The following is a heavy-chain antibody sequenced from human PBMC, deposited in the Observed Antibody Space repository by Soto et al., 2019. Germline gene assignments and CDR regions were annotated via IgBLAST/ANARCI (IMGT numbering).Heavy chain of an antibody. J-gene: IGHJ6*02. CDR2: IIPIFGTA. V-gene: IGHV1-69*01. D-gene: IGHD6-19*01. Sequence: QVQLVQSGAEVKKPGSSVKVSCKASGGTFSSYAISWVRQAPGQGLEWMGGIIPIFGTANYAQKFQGRVTITADEYTSTDYMELSSLRSEDTAVYYCARGEGGVAGSYYYYGMDVWGQGTTVTVSS. CDR3: ARGEGGVAGSYYYYGMDV. CDR1: GGTFSSYA.